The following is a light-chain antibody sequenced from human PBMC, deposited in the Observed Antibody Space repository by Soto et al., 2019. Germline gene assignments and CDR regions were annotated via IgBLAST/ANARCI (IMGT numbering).Light chain of an antibody. V-gene: IGKV3-20*01. CDR3: QQYSRWRT. CDR1: QSVSSSY. CDR2: GAS. J-gene: IGKJ1*01. Sequence: EIELTQSPGTLSLSPGERATLSCRASQSVSSSYLGWYQQKPGQAPRLLMYGASSRATGIPERFSGSGSGTDFTLTISRLQSEDFAVYYCQQYSRWRTFGQGTKVDIK.